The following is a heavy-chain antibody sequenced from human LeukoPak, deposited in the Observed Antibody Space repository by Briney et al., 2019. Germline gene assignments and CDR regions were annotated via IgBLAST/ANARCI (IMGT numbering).Heavy chain of an antibody. D-gene: IGHD6-13*01. CDR2: ISYDGSNK. V-gene: IGHV3-30-3*01. CDR3: ARNKQQLEAFDY. CDR1: GFTFTNSA. J-gene: IGHJ4*02. Sequence: GGSLRLSCAASGFTFTNSAMTWVRQAPGKGLEWVAVISYDGSNKYYADSVKGRFTISRDNSKNTLYLQMNSLRAEDTAVYYCARNKQQLEAFDYWGQGTLVTVSS.